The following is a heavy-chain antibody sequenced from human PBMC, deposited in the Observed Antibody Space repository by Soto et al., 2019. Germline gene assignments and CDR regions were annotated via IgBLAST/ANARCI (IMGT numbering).Heavy chain of an antibody. Sequence: NPSETLSLTCAVYGGSFSGYYWSWIRQPPGKGLEWIGEINHSGSTNYNPSLKSRVTISVETSKNQFSLKLSSVTAADTAVYYCAIGWFGELLLWGQGTLVTVSS. CDR2: INHSGST. V-gene: IGHV4-34*01. CDR1: GGSFSGYY. CDR3: AIGWFGELLL. D-gene: IGHD3-10*01. J-gene: IGHJ4*02.